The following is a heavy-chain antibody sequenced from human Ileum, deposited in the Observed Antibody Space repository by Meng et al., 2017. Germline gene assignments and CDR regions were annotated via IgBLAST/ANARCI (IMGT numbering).Heavy chain of an antibody. CDR3: TRSSSHYSGHNY. D-gene: IGHD4-23*01. CDR1: GDSVSSNSAA. Sequence: QVKLQQSGPGLVKPSQTLSLTCAISGDSVSSNSAAWNWFRQSPSRGLQWLGRTYYRSKWFNDYAVSVKSRITINPDTSKNQFSLQLNSVTPDDTAVFYCTRSSSHYSGHNYWGQGTLVTVSS. J-gene: IGHJ4*02. V-gene: IGHV6-1*01. CDR2: TYYRSKWFN.